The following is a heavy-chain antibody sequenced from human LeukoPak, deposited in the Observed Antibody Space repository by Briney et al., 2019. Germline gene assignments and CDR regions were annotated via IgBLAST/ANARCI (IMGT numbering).Heavy chain of an antibody. CDR3: ARHSSMFDP. CDR2: IYYSGST. CDR1: GGSISSYY. D-gene: IGHD6-13*01. V-gene: IGHV4-59*08. Sequence: SETLSLTCTASGGSISSYYWSWIRRPPGKGLEWIGYIYYSGSTTYNPSLKSRVTISVDTSKNQFSLKLSSVTAADTAVYYCARHSSMFDPWGQGILVTVSS. J-gene: IGHJ5*02.